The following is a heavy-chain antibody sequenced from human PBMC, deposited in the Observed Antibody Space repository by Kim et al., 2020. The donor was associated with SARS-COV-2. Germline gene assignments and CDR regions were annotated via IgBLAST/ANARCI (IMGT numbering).Heavy chain of an antibody. CDR2: IYYSGST. J-gene: IGHJ6*02. Sequence: SETLSLTCTVSGGSISSSSYYWGWIRQPPGKGLEWIGSIYYSGSTYYNPSLKSRVTISVDTSKNQFSLKLSSVTAADTAVYYCAREDTAMDLDVWGQGTTVTVSS. CDR3: AREDTAMDLDV. D-gene: IGHD5-18*01. CDR1: GGSISSSSYY. V-gene: IGHV4-39*02.